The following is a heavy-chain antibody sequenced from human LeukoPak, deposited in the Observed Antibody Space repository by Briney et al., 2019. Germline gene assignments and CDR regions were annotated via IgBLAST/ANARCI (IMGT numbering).Heavy chain of an antibody. CDR2: ISSSSSYI. D-gene: IGHD6-19*01. V-gene: IGHV3-21*01. Sequence: GGSLRLSCAASGFTFSSYSMNWVRQAPGKGLEWVSSISSSSSYIYYAASVKGRFTISRDNAKNSLYLQMNSLRAEDTAVYYCARFTAVAGFDYWGQGTLVTVSS. CDR1: GFTFSSYS. J-gene: IGHJ4*02. CDR3: ARFTAVAGFDY.